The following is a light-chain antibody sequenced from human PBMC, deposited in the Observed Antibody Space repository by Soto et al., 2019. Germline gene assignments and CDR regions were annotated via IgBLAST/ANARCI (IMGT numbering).Light chain of an antibody. J-gene: IGKJ4*01. CDR1: QSVLYSSNNKNY. CDR2: WAS. CDR3: QQYYSTPLT. Sequence: DILMTQSPDSLAVSLGERATINCNSSQSVLYSSNNKNYLAWYQQKPGQPPKLLIYWASTRESGVPDRFSGSGSGTDFTLTISSLQAEDVAAYYCQQYYSTPLTFGGGTKVEIK. V-gene: IGKV4-1*01.